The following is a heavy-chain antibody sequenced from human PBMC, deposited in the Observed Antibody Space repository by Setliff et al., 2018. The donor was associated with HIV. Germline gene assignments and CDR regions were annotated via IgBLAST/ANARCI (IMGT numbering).Heavy chain of an antibody. CDR1: GGSFNTFG. D-gene: IGHD2-21*02. CDR2: IIPVLRVE. CDR3: ARERVQCTDDCYHFHD. J-gene: IGHJ1*01. Sequence: GASVKVSCKSSGGSFNTFGLHWVRQAPGQGLEWVGGIIPVLRVETYARSFEGRVKITADKSTKTAFMELTNLGSDDTAIYYCARERVQCTDDCYHFHDWGQGTRVTVS. V-gene: IGHV1-69*10.